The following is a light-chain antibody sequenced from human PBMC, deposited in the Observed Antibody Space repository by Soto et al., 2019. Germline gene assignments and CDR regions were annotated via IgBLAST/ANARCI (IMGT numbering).Light chain of an antibody. Sequence: EVVLTQSPATLSLSPGEIATLSCRASQSGSSFLAWYQQKPGQAPMLLIYDESNRATGIPARFSVSGSGTDCTHTISSLEPEDFAVFYCQELSKTFGQGTKLVIK. V-gene: IGKV3-11*01. CDR2: DES. CDR3: QELSKT. J-gene: IGKJ2*01. CDR1: QSGSSF.